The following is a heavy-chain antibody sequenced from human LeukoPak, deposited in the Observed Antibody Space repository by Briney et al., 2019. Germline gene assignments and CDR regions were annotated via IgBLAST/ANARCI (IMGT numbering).Heavy chain of an antibody. J-gene: IGHJ4*02. Sequence: GGSLRLSCAASGFTFSSYSMNWVRQAPGKGLEWVSSISSSSSYIYYADSVKGRLTISRDNAKNSLYLQMNSLRAGDTAVYYCASNYDSSNYYGFDYWGQGTLVTVSS. CDR1: GFTFSSYS. D-gene: IGHD3-22*01. CDR2: ISSSSSYI. CDR3: ASNYDSSNYYGFDY. V-gene: IGHV3-21*01.